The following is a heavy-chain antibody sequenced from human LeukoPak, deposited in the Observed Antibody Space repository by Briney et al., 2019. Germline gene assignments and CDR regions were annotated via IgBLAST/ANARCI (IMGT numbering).Heavy chain of an antibody. CDR2: IYTSGST. D-gene: IGHD3-22*01. CDR3: ARSGRGYYDSSGYYTALDY. CDR1: GGSISSYY. Sequence: SETLSLTCTVSGGSISSYYWSWIRQPAGKGLEWIGRIYTSGSTNYNPSLKSRVTMSVDMSKNQFSLKLSSVTAADTAVYYCARSGRGYYDSSGYYTALDYWGQGTLVTVSS. V-gene: IGHV4-4*07. J-gene: IGHJ4*02.